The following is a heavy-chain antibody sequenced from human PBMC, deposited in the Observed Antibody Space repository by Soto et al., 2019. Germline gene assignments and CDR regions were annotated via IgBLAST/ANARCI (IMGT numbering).Heavy chain of an antibody. V-gene: IGHV4-34*01. J-gene: IGHJ5*02. Sequence: LSLTCAVYGGSFSGYYWSWIRQPPGKGLEWIGEINHSGSTNYNPSLKSRVTISVDTSKNQFSLKLSSVTAADTAVYYCARGKYYYDSSGYYNWFDPWGQGTLVTVSS. D-gene: IGHD3-22*01. CDR2: INHSGST. CDR3: ARGKYYYDSSGYYNWFDP. CDR1: GGSFSGYY.